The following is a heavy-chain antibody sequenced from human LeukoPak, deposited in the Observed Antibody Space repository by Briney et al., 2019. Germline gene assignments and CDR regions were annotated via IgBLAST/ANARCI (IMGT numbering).Heavy chain of an antibody. CDR1: GYTFTGYY. J-gene: IGHJ6*03. Sequence: GASVKVSCKASGYTFTGYYTHWVRQAPGQGLEWMGWINPNSGGTNYAQKFQGRVTMTRDTSISTAYMELSRLRSDDTAVYYCARDRERGYYYYYMDVWGKGTTVTVSS. V-gene: IGHV1-2*02. CDR3: ARDRERGYYYYYMDV. CDR2: INPNSGGT. D-gene: IGHD3-10*01.